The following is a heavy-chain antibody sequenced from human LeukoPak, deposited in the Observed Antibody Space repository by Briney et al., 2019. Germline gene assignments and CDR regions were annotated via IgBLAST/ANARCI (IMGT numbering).Heavy chain of an antibody. CDR1: GGSILTTNW. D-gene: IGHD1-26*01. CDR3: ARESGAFCPFGF. V-gene: IGHV4-4*02. J-gene: IGHJ4*02. Sequence: SGTLSRTCAVSGGSILTTNWWSWVRQPPGKGLEWIGEVHLSGASNYNPSLKSRVSMSIDNSKNQLSLKLTSVTAADTAIYYCARESGAFCPFGFWGQGTLVTVSS. CDR2: VHLSGAS.